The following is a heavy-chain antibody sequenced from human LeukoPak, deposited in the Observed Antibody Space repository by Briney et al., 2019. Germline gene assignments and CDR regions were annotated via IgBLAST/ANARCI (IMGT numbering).Heavy chain of an antibody. D-gene: IGHD6-13*01. CDR2: IIPIFGTA. CDR3: ARDAAAAGTLDFGY. CDR1: GGTFSSYA. J-gene: IGHJ4*02. V-gene: IGHV1-69*06. Sequence: SVKVSCKASGGTFSSYAIIWVRLAPGQGLEWMGGIIPIFGTANYAQKFQGRVTITADKSTSTAYMELSSLRSEDTAVYYCARDAAAAGTLDFGYWGQGTLVTVSS.